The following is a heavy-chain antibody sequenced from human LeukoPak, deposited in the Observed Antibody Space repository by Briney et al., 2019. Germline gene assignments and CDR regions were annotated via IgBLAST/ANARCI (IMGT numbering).Heavy chain of an antibody. CDR2: INTNTGNP. V-gene: IGHV7-4-1*02. J-gene: IGHJ4*02. CDR1: GYTFTGYY. D-gene: IGHD3-10*01. Sequence: ASVKVSCKASGYTFTGYYMHWVRQAPGQGLEWMGWINTNTGNPTYAQGFTGRFVFSLDTSVSTAYLQISSLKAEDTAVYYCATLGMVRGVIMIYWGQGTLVTVSS. CDR3: ATLGMVRGVIMIY.